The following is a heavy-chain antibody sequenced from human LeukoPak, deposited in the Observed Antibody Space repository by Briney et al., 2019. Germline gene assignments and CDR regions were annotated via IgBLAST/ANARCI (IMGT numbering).Heavy chain of an antibody. J-gene: IGHJ4*02. CDR2: INPNSGGT. V-gene: IGHV1-2*02. Sequence: PGASVKVSCKASGHTFTGYYMHWVRQAPGQGLEWMGWINPNSGGTNYAQKFQGRVTMTRDTSISTAYMELSRLRSDDTAVYYCARDPYYYDSSGYYPYYFDYWGQGTLVTVSS. CDR3: ARDPYYYDSSGYYPYYFDY. CDR1: GHTFTGYY. D-gene: IGHD3-22*01.